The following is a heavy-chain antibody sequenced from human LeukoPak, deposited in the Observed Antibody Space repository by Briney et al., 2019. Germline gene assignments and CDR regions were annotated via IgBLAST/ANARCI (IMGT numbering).Heavy chain of an antibody. V-gene: IGHV4-4*07. J-gene: IGHJ4*02. CDR2: IYTSGST. CDR3: ARDHELPVAAAGSLYYFDY. Sequence: PSETLSLTCTVSGGSISSYYWSWIRQPAGKGLEWIGRIYTSGSTNYNPSLKSRVTMSVDTSENQFSLKLSSVTAADTAVYYCARDHELPVAAAGSLYYFDYWGQGTLVTVSS. CDR1: GGSISSYY. D-gene: IGHD6-13*01.